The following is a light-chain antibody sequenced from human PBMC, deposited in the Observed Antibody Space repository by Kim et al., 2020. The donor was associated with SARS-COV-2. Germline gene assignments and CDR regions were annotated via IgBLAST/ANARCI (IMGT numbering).Light chain of an antibody. CDR2: EVN. V-gene: IGLV2-8*01. Sequence: QSALTQPPSASGSPGQSVTISCTGTSSDVGGYNYVSWYQQHPGKAPKLMIYEVNKRPSGVPDRFSGSKSGNTASLTVSGLQAEGEAEYYCSSYAGSSNYVFGTGTKVTVL. CDR3: SSYAGSSNYV. J-gene: IGLJ1*01. CDR1: SSDVGGYNY.